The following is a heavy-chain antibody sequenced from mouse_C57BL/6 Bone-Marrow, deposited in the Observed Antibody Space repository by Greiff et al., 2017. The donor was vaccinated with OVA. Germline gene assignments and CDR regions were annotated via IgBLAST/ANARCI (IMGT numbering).Heavy chain of an antibody. CDR1: GFNIKDDY. J-gene: IGHJ4*01. V-gene: IGHV14-4*01. Sequence: EVKVVESGAELVRPGASVKLSCTASGFNIKDDYMHWVKQRPEQGLEWIGWIDPENGDTEYASKFQGKATITADTSSNTAYLQLSSLTSEDTAVYYCTTYYSKYYYAMDYWGQGTSVTVSS. CDR2: IDPENGDT. CDR3: TTYYSKYYYAMDY. D-gene: IGHD2-5*01.